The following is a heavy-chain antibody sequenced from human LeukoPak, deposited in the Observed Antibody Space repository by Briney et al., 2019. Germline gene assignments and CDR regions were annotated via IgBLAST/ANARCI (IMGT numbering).Heavy chain of an antibody. D-gene: IGHD2-15*01. CDR2: ISSDSNYI. CDR3: ARDYRRWSEY. V-gene: IGHV3-21*01. Sequence: GGSLRLSCAASGFTFSSYAMSWVRQAPGKGPEWVSSISSDSNYIYYADSVKGRFTISRDNTKNALYLQMNSLRVEDTAVYYCARDYRRWSEYWGQGTLVTVSS. CDR1: GFTFSSYA. J-gene: IGHJ4*02.